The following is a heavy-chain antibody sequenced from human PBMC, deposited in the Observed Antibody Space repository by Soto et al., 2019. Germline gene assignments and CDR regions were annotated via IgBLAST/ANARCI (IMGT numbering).Heavy chain of an antibody. CDR1: GFIFSSYG. CDR3: AKDIYPGYSYGLGDY. CDR2: ISYDESNK. V-gene: IGHV3-30*18. Sequence: QVQLVESGGGVVQPGGSLRFSCAASGFIFSSYGIHWVRQAPGKGLEWVAVISYDESNKYYADSVKDRFTISRDNSKNTLYLQMNSLRPEDTAVYYCAKDIYPGYSYGLGDYWGQGTLVTVSS. D-gene: IGHD5-18*01. J-gene: IGHJ4*02.